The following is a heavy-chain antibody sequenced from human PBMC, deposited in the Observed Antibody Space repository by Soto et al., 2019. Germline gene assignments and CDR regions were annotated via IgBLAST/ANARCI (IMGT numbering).Heavy chain of an antibody. CDR2: ISGSGGST. CDR3: AKDRGDIVVVPAAILRAFDI. V-gene: IGHV3-23*01. Sequence: EVQLLESGGGLVQPGGSLRLSCAASGFTFSSYAMSWVRQAPGKGLEWVSAISGSGGSTYYADSVKGRFTISRDNSKNTLYLQMNSRRAEDTAVYYCAKDRGDIVVVPAAILRAFDIWGQGTMVTVSS. J-gene: IGHJ3*02. D-gene: IGHD2-2*01. CDR1: GFTFSSYA.